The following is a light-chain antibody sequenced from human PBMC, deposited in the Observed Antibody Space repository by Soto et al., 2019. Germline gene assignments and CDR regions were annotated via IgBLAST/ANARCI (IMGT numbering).Light chain of an antibody. CDR1: QSVSSSY. CDR3: QQYENYWT. V-gene: IGKV3-20*01. J-gene: IGKJ1*01. CDR2: GAS. Sequence: EIVLTQSPGTLSLSPGERATLSCRASQSVSSSYLAWYQQKPGRAPRLLIDGASSRATGIPDRFSGSGSGTEFTLTISSLQPEDFGIYYCQQYENYWTFGQGTKV.